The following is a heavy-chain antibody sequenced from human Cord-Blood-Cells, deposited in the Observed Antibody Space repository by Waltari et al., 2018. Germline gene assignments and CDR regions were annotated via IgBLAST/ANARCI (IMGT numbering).Heavy chain of an antibody. J-gene: IGHJ4*02. D-gene: IGHD3-3*01. CDR1: GYTLTELS. V-gene: IGHV1-24*01. CDR2: FDPEDGET. Sequence: QVQLVQSGAEVKKPGASVKVSCKVSGYTLTELSMHWVRQAPGKGLDWMGGFDPEDGETIYAKKFQGRVTMTEDTSTDTAYMELSSLRSEDTAVYYCATGLRFLEWLPFDYWGQGTLVTVSS. CDR3: ATGLRFLEWLPFDY.